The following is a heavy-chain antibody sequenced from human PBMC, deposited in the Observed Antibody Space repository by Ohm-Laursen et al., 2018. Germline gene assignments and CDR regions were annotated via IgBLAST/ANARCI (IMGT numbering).Heavy chain of an antibody. D-gene: IGHD5-12*01. Sequence: SLRLSCSASGFTFSSYWMHWVRQAPGKGLVWVSRINSDGSSTSYADSVKGRFTIPRDNAKNTLYLQMNSLRAEDTAVYYCARDVAHGGYGFGMDVWGQGTTVTVSS. CDR2: INSDGSST. V-gene: IGHV3-74*01. J-gene: IGHJ6*02. CDR3: ARDVAHGGYGFGMDV. CDR1: GFTFSSYW.